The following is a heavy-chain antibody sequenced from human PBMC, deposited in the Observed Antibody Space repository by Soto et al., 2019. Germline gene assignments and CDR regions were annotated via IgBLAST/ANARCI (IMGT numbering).Heavy chain of an antibody. CDR1: GYTFTSYG. V-gene: IGHV1-18*04. Sequence: QVQLVQSGAEVKKPGASVKVSCKASGYTFTSYGISWVRQAPGQGLEWMGWISAYNGNTSYAQKLQGRVTMTTDTSTSTAYMELRSLRSDDTAVYYCARVRTIAAAGTTLYNWFDPWGQGTLVTVSS. J-gene: IGHJ5*02. CDR3: ARVRTIAAAGTTLYNWFDP. CDR2: ISAYNGNT. D-gene: IGHD6-13*01.